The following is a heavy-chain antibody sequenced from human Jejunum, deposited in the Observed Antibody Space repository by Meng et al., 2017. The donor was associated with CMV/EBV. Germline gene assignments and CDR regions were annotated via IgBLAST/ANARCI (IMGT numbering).Heavy chain of an antibody. CDR1: GFTSSNYA. D-gene: IGHD3-16*01. CDR3: ALSTGIYVSLDN. V-gene: IGHV3-23*01. CDR2: ITGRETRT. Sequence: SCAGSGFTSSNYAINWVRQAPGKGLEWVSIITGRETRTYYADSVKGRFTISRDNSNNTVYLQMNSLRADDTAVYYCALSTGIYVSLDNWGQGTLVTVSS. J-gene: IGHJ4*02.